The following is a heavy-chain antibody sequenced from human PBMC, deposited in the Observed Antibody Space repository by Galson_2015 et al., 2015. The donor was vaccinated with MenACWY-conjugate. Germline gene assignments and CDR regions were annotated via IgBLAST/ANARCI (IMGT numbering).Heavy chain of an antibody. J-gene: IGHJ3*01. CDR2: ISYHGVNE. CDR1: RFTFSTYG. V-gene: IGHV3-30*03. D-gene: IGHD3-10*02. Sequence: SLRLSCAASRFTFSTYGMHWVRQAPGLGLEWVATISYHGVNEYYADSVKGRFTISRDNSKKTTYLQMSSLRAEDTAVYFCARAADGAMVLPVDVFGLWGQGTMVTVSS. CDR3: ARAADGAMVLPVDVFGL.